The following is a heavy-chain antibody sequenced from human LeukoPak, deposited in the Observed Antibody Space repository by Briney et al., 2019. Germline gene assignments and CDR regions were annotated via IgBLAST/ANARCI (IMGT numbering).Heavy chain of an antibody. CDR3: AKPPMTTVTTSGY. D-gene: IGHD4-17*01. CDR1: GYTFTGYY. Sequence: ASVKVSCKASGYTFTGYYMHWVRQAPGQGLEWMGWINPNSGGTNYAQKFQGRVTMTRDTSISTAYMELSRLRSDDTAVYYCAKPPMTTVTTSGYWGQGTLVTVSS. CDR2: INPNSGGT. V-gene: IGHV1-2*02. J-gene: IGHJ4*02.